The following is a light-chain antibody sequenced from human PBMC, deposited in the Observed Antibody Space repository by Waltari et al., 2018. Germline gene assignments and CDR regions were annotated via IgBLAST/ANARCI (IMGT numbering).Light chain of an antibody. CDR1: QSISNW. CDR2: KAS. CDR3: QQYNSYSLLT. Sequence: DIQMTQSPSTLSASVGDRVIITCRASQSISNWLAWYQQNPGKDPKLLSYKASTLESGVPSRFSGSGSGTDFTLTISSLQPDDFATYYCQQYNSYSLLTFGGGTKIEIK. J-gene: IGKJ4*01. V-gene: IGKV1-5*03.